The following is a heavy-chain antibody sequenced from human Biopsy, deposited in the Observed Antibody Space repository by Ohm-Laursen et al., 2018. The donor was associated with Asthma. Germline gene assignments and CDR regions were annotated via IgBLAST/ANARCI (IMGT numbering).Heavy chain of an antibody. D-gene: IGHD2-2*01. V-gene: IGHV1-69*01. CDR3: ARKAGSCISRTCYSLDF. CDR2: INFVFGTT. CDR1: GGTFNTYV. J-gene: IGHJ4*02. Sequence: SSVKASCKSLGGTFNTYVIGWVRQAPGQGLEWMGGINFVFGTTTYPQKFQDRVTITADDSTSTVYMELSSLRSADTAVYYCARKAGSCISRTCYSLDFWGQGTLVTVSS.